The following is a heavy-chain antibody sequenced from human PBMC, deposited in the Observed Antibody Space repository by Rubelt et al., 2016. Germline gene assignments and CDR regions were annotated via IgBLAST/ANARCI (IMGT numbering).Heavy chain of an antibody. D-gene: IGHD1-26*01. Sequence: GQLVQSGAAVKKPGASVKVSCKASGYTFAGHYMHWVRQAPGQGLEWVGWINPNSGGTNYAQKFQGRVTMTRDTSIKTAYMELNRLRSDDTAVYYCARVVGATMPPEYYFDYWGQGTLDTVSS. J-gene: IGHJ4*02. CDR1: GYTFAGHY. V-gene: IGHV1-2*02. CDR3: ARVVGATMPPEYYFDY. CDR2: INPNSGGT.